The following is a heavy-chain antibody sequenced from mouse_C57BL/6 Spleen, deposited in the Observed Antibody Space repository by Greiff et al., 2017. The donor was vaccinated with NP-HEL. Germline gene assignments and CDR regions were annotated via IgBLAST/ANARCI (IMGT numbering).Heavy chain of an antibody. V-gene: IGHV1-20*01. J-gene: IGHJ3*01. Sequence: VQLKQSGPELVKPGDSVKISCKASGYSFTGYFMNWVMQSHGKSLEWIGRINPYNGDTFYNQKFKGKATLTVDKSSSNAHMELRSLTSEDSAVYYCARCAYYGIPWFAYWGQGTLVTVSA. D-gene: IGHD1-1*01. CDR1: GYSFTGYF. CDR2: INPYNGDT. CDR3: ARCAYYGIPWFAY.